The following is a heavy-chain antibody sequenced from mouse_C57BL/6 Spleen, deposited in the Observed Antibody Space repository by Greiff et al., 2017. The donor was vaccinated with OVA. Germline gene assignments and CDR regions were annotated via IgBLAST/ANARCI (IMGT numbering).Heavy chain of an antibody. CDR2: IYPGDGDT. D-gene: IGHD2-4*01. V-gene: IGHV1-82*01. Sequence: VKLMESGPELVKPGASVKISCKASGYAFSSSWMNWVKQRPGKGLEWIGRIYPGDGDTNYNGKLKGKATLTADKSSSTAYMQLSSLTSEDSAVYFCARWDDYAAWFAYWGQGTLVTVSA. CDR1: GYAFSSSW. CDR3: ARWDDYAAWFAY. J-gene: IGHJ3*01.